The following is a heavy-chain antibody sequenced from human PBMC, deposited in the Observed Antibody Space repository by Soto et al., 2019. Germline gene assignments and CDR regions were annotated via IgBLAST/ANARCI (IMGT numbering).Heavy chain of an antibody. CDR3: AKDRIAAAGRYYYYGMDV. CDR1: GFTFSSYG. V-gene: IGHV3-30*18. J-gene: IGHJ6*02. CDR2: ISYDGSNK. D-gene: IGHD6-13*01. Sequence: QVQLVESGGGVVQPGRSLRLSCAASGFTFSSYGMHWVRQAPGKGLEWVAVISYDGSNKYYADSVKGRFTISRDNSKNTXXLQMNSLRAEDTAVYYCAKDRIAAAGRYYYYGMDVWGQGTTVTVSS.